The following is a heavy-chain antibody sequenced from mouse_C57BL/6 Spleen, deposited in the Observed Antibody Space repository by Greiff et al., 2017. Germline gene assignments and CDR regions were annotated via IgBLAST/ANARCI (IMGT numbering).Heavy chain of an antibody. J-gene: IGHJ3*01. V-gene: IGHV2-6*01. Sequence: VQLKESGPGLVAPSQSLSITCTVSGFSLTSYGVDWVRQSPGKGLEWLGVIWGVGSTNYNSALNSRLSISKDNSKSQIFLKMNSLQTDDTAMYYCASDSIYDGYPFAYWGQGTLVTVSA. CDR3: ASDSIYDGYPFAY. CDR1: GFSLTSYG. D-gene: IGHD2-3*01. CDR2: IWGVGST.